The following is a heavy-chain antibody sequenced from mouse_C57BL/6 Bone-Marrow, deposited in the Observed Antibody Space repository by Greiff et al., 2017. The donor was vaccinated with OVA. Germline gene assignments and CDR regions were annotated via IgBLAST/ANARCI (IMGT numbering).Heavy chain of an antibody. Sequence: EVQLQQSGPELVKPGASVKIPCKASGYTFTDYNMDWVKQSHGKSLEWIGDINPNNGGTIYNQKFKGKATLTVDKSSSTAYMELRSLTSEDTAVYYGARSGYGKYDGAMDYWGQGTSVTVSS. D-gene: IGHD2-10*02. V-gene: IGHV1-18*01. CDR1: GYTFTDYN. CDR2: INPNNGGT. J-gene: IGHJ4*01. CDR3: ARSGYGKYDGAMDY.